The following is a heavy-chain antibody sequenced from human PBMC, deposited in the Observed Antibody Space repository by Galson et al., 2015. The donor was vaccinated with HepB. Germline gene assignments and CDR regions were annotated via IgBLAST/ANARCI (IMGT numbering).Heavy chain of an antibody. Sequence: ETPSLTCAVYGGSFSGYYWSWIRQPPGKGLEWIGEINHTGSTNYNPSLKSRVTISVDTSKNQFSLKLSSVTAADTAVYYCARGVYCSGASCYTYFDYWGQGTLVTVSS. V-gene: IGHV4-34*01. CDR2: INHTGST. D-gene: IGHD2-15*01. J-gene: IGHJ4*02. CDR1: GGSFSGYY. CDR3: ARGVYCSGASCYTYFDY.